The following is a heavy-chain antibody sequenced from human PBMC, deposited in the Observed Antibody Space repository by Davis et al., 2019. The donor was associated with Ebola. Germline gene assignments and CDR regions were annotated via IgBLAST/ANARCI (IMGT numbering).Heavy chain of an antibody. CDR2: IIPIFGTA. D-gene: IGHD2-8*01. J-gene: IGHJ6*02. CDR3: ARDCTNGVCHYGMDV. CDR1: GGTFSSYA. V-gene: IGHV1-69*05. Sequence: AASVKVSCKASGGTFSSYAISWVRQAPGQGLEWMGGIIPIFGTANYAQKFQGRVTMTTDTSTSTAYMELSSLRSEDTAVYYCARDCTNGVCHYGMDVWGQGTTVTVSS.